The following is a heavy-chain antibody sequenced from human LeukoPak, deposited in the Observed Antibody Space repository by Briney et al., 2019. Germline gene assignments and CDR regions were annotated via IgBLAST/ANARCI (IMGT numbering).Heavy chain of an antibody. D-gene: IGHD3-10*01. CDR3: ARGDITMVRGVIINYYYYYMDV. V-gene: IGHV1-2*02. Sequence: ASVKVSYKASGYTFTGYYMHWVRQAPEQGLEWMGWINPDSGGTNYAQKFQGRVTMTRDTSISTAYMELSRLRSDDTAVYYCARGDITMVRGVIINYYYYYMDVWGKGTTVTISS. J-gene: IGHJ6*03. CDR1: GYTFTGYY. CDR2: INPDSGGT.